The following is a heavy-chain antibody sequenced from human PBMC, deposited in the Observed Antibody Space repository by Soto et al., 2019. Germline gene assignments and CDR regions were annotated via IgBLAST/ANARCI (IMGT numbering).Heavy chain of an antibody. CDR3: TRDASRDSSARGWFDP. CDR2: ISSNSAYI. D-gene: IGHD6-13*01. CDR1: GFTFRSFT. Sequence: PGGSLRLSCAASGFTFRSFTMNWVRQAPGKGLEWVSTISSNSAYIYYTDALRGRFTISRDNAKNSLHLQMNSLRAKDTAVYYCTRDASRDSSARGWFDPWGPGTLVTVPS. J-gene: IGHJ5*02. V-gene: IGHV3-21*01.